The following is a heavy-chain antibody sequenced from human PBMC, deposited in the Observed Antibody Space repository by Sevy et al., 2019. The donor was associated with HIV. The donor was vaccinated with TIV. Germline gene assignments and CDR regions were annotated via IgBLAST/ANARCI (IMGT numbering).Heavy chain of an antibody. CDR2: IYHGLSN. D-gene: IGHD2-21*01. CDR1: GGSISSCDYY. CDR3: ARESGRTYLVIDS. V-gene: IGHV4-30-4*02. Sequence: SETLSLTCTVSGGSISSCDYYWNWLRQAPGKDPEWIGNIYHGLSNFYHPSLQRRATVSVDRSKNQFSLTLTSVTAADTAVYYCARESGRTYLVIDSWGPGTLVTVSS. J-gene: IGHJ4*02.